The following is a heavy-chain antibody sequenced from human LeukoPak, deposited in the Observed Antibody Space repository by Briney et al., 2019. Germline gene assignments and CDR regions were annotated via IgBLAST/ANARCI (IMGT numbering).Heavy chain of an antibody. CDR3: ARLISSSWYHEVLLGRDY. CDR1: GGSISSYY. V-gene: IGHV4-59*04. Sequence: SETLSLTCTVSGGSISSYYWSWIRLPPGKGLEWIGYIYYSVSPYYNPSLKSRVTISVDTSKNQFSLKLSSVTAADTAVYYCARLISSSWYHEVLLGRDYWGQGTLVTVSS. CDR2: IYYSVSP. D-gene: IGHD6-13*01. J-gene: IGHJ4*02.